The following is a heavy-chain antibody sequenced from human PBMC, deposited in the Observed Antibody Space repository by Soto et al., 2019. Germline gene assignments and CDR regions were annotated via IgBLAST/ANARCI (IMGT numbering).Heavy chain of an antibody. CDR3: ATAPGYWESAPLDF. D-gene: IGHD6-25*01. Sequence: EVQLVESGGGVVKPGGSLRLSCAVSDFTFNDAWMNWVRQAPGKGLEWVGRIKSQTHGGTTDYATPVKGRFTISRDDSKNRLYLQMNSLEIEDTAVYYCATAPGYWESAPLDFWGQGTLVTVSS. CDR1: DFTFNDAW. J-gene: IGHJ4*02. CDR2: IKSQTHGGTT. V-gene: IGHV3-15*07.